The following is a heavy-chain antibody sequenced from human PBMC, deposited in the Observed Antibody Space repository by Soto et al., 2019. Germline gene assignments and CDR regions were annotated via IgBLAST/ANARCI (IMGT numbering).Heavy chain of an antibody. V-gene: IGHV2-5*02. J-gene: IGHJ4*02. CDR1: GFSLTTRGVG. CDR2: IFWDGDK. Sequence: SGPTLVNPTETLTLTCTFSGFSLTTRGVGVGWIRQPPGKAPEWIALIFWDGDKRYSPSLKNRLTITKDTSKNQVVLTVTNMDPVDTATFYCAHSQRRDRCTGGNCYHFDLWCQGTLVTVSS. CDR3: AHSQRRDRCTGGNCYHFDL. D-gene: IGHD2-15*01.